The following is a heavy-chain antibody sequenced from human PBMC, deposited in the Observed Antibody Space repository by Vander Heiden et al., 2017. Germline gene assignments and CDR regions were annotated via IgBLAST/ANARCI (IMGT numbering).Heavy chain of an antibody. CDR2: INPNRGGT. CDR3: ARERGSREFWYFDL. Sequence: QVQLVQSGAEVKKPGDSVKVSCKASGYTFTGYYMHWVRQAPGQGLEWMGWINPNRGGTNYAQKFQGRVTMTRDTSISTAYMELSRLRSDDTAVYYCARERGSREFWYFDLWGRGTLVTVSS. D-gene: IGHD3-10*01. CDR1: GYTFTGYY. J-gene: IGHJ2*01. V-gene: IGHV1-2*02.